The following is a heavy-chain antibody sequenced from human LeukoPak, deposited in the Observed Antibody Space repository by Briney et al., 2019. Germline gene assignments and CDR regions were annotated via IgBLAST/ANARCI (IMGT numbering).Heavy chain of an antibody. Sequence: GRSLRLSCAASGFTFDDYAMHWVRQAPGKGLEWVSGISWNSGSIGYADSVKGRFTISRDNAKNSVHLQMNSLAAEDTAMYYCARDGVGLPWFGDLNNGFDMWGQGTMVTVSS. CDR3: ARDGVGLPWFGDLNNGFDM. J-gene: IGHJ3*02. CDR1: GFTFDDYA. CDR2: ISWNSGSI. D-gene: IGHD3-10*01. V-gene: IGHV3-9*01.